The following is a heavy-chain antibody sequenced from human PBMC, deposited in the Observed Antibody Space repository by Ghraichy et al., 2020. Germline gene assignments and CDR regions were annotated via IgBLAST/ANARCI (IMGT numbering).Heavy chain of an antibody. CDR3: ARVGISDPSASFHFDY. V-gene: IGHV3-66*01. CDR1: GFTVSNNY. CDR2: IYSTGNT. J-gene: IGHJ4*02. D-gene: IGHD3-10*01. Sequence: LTCAASGFTVSNNYVTWVRQAPGKGLEWVSTIYSTGNTYYADSVKGRFSISRDTSQNSVYLQMNSLTVEDTAVYYCARVGISDPSASFHFDYWGQGTLVTVSS.